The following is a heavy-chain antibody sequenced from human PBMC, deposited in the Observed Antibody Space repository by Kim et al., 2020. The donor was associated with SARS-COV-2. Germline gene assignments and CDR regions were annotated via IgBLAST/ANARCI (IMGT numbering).Heavy chain of an antibody. D-gene: IGHD2-2*02. V-gene: IGHV1-18*04. CDR1: GYTFTSYG. CDR2: ISAYNGNT. J-gene: IGHJ6*02. Sequence: ASVKVSCKASGYTFTSYGISWVRQAPGQGLEWMGWISAYNGNTNYAQKLQGRVTMTTDTSTSTAYMELRSLRSDDTAVYYCAREDGVPAAILGFYYYYGMDVWGQGTTVTVSS. CDR3: AREDGVPAAILGFYYYYGMDV.